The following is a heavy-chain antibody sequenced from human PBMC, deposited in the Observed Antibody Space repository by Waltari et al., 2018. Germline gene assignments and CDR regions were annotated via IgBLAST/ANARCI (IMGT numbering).Heavy chain of an antibody. CDR2: ISSSSSTI. V-gene: IGHV3-48*04. CDR3: ASESYDFWSGYSY. Sequence: EVQLVESGGGLVQPGGSLRLSCAASGFTFSSYSMNWVRQAPGKGLEWVSYISSSSSTIYYADSVKGRFTISRDNAENSLYLQMNSLRAEDTAVYYCASESYDFWSGYSYWGQGTLVTVSS. D-gene: IGHD3-3*01. J-gene: IGHJ4*02. CDR1: GFTFSSYS.